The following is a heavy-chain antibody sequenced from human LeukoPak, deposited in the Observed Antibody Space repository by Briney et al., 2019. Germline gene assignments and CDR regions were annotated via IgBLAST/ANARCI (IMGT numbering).Heavy chain of an antibody. V-gene: IGHV5-51*01. D-gene: IGHD4-11*01. CDR3: ARLISTLTPFDY. CDR2: IFPGDADT. J-gene: IGHJ4*02. Sequence: GESLKISCKGSGYSFTNSWIGWVRQMPGKGLEWMGIIFPGDADTRYSPSFQGQVTISADKSITTAYLQWSSLKASDTAMYCCARLISTLTPFDYWGQGTLVTVSS. CDR1: GYSFTNSW.